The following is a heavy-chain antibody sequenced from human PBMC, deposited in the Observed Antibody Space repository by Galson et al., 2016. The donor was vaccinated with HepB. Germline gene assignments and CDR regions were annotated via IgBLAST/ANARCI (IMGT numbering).Heavy chain of an antibody. CDR1: GFTFSTYA. CDR2: ISSDGSHK. CDR3: ARPRRWPQYYYGLDV. D-gene: IGHD5-24*01. J-gene: IGHJ6*02. Sequence: SLRLSCAASGFTFSTYAMHWVRQAPGKGLEWVAVISSDGSHKHYRDSVKGRFTISRDNSKNTLYLQMNSLRREDTAVYYCARPRRWPQYYYGLDVWGQGTTVTVSS. V-gene: IGHV3-30-3*01.